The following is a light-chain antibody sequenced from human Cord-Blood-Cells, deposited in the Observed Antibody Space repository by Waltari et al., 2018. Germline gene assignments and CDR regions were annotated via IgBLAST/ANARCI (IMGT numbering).Light chain of an antibody. CDR1: ALPKKY. V-gene: IGLV3-25*02. CDR3: QSADSSGTYWV. CDR2: KDS. J-gene: IGLJ3*02. Sequence: SYELTQPPSVSVSPGQTARITCSGDALPKKYAYWYQQKPGQAPVLVIYKDSERPSGIPERCSGSSSGTTVTLTISGVQAEDEADYYCQSADSSGTYWVFGGGTKLADL.